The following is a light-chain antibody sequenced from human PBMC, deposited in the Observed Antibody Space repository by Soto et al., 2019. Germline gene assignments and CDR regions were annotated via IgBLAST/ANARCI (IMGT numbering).Light chain of an antibody. V-gene: IGKV3-20*01. CDR3: HLYGTSPLYT. CDR2: GGS. J-gene: IGKJ2*01. CDR1: QSVTSKY. Sequence: EDVLTQSPGTLSLSPGERATLSCRASQSVTSKYLAWYQQRPGQAPRLLIYGGSSRATGIPDRFSGSGSGTDFTLTISRLEPEDSAVYYCHLYGTSPLYTFGQGTRLESK.